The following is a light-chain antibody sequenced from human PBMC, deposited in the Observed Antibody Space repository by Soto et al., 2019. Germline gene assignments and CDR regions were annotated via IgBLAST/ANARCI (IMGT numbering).Light chain of an antibody. V-gene: IGKV1-39*01. CDR1: QTISTF. CDR3: QQSYSTPRWT. Sequence: DIQMIQSPSSLSASIGDSVSITCRASQTISTFLNWYQQKPGKAPKLLIYGASRLQSGVPLRFSGSGSGTEVTLNISSLQPEDFATYYCQQSYSTPRWTFGQGTKVEIK. CDR2: GAS. J-gene: IGKJ1*01.